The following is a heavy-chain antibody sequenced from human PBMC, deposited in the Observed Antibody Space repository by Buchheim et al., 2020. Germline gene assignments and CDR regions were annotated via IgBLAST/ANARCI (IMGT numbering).Heavy chain of an antibody. Sequence: QVQLQESGPGLVKPSQTLSLTCTVSGGSISSGDYYWRWIRQLPGKGLEWIGYIYYSGCTYYNPSLKSRFTISVDTSKNQSSLKLSSVTAADTAVYYCARGTDVADPIFDYWGQGTL. CDR2: IYYSGCT. CDR3: ARGTDVADPIFDY. CDR1: GGSISSGDYY. V-gene: IGHV4-30-4*01. D-gene: IGHD2-2*01. J-gene: IGHJ4*02.